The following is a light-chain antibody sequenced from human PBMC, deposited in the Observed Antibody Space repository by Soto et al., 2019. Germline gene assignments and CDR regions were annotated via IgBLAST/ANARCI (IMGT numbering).Light chain of an antibody. J-gene: IGKJ1*01. CDR3: QQYNNWPLT. V-gene: IGKV3-15*01. CDR2: AAS. CDR1: QSISRN. Sequence: EIVMTQSPATLSVSPVERATLSCRASQSISRNLAWYQQKPGQAPRLLIYAASTRATGLPARFSGSGSGTEFTLTISSLQSEDFAVYSCQQYNNWPLTFGQGTKVDI.